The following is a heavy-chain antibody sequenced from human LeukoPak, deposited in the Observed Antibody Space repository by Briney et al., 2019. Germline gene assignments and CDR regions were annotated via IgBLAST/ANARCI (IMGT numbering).Heavy chain of an antibody. J-gene: IGHJ4*02. CDR3: ARDRRRSCSSTSCYVGRSRGSYYPSLGY. CDR1: GYTFTSYG. Sequence: ASVKVSCKASGYTFTSYGISWVRQAPGQGLEWMGWISAYNGNTNYAQKLQGRVTMTTDTSTSTAYMELRSLRSDGTAVYYCARDRRRSCSSTSCYVGRSRGSYYPSLGYWGQGTLVTVSS. D-gene: IGHD2-2*01. V-gene: IGHV1-18*01. CDR2: ISAYNGNT.